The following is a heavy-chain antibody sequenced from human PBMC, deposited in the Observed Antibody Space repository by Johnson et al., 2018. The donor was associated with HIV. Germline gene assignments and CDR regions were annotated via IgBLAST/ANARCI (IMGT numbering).Heavy chain of an antibody. J-gene: IGHJ3*02. CDR2: IKSKTDGGTT. V-gene: IGHV3-15*01. Sequence: VQLVESGGGLVKPGGSLRLSCAASGFTFSNAWMSWVRQATGKGLEWVGRIKSKTDGGTTDYAAPVKGRFTISRDDSKNTLYLQMNSLKIEDTAVYYCTDYNFWTKRAFDIWGQGTMVTVSS. CDR1: GFTFSNAW. CDR3: TDYNFWTKRAFDI. D-gene: IGHD3-3*01.